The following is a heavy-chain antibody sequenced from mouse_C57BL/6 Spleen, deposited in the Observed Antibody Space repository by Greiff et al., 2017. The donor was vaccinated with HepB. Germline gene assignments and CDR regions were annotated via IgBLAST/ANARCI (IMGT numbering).Heavy chain of an antibody. CDR1: GYTFTDYY. CDR2: INPNNGGT. J-gene: IGHJ2*01. D-gene: IGHD2-4*01. V-gene: IGHV1-26*01. Sequence: EVQLQQSGPELVKPGASVKISCKASGYTFTDYYMNWVKQSHGKSLEWIGDINPNNGGTSYNQKFKGKATLTVDKSSSTAYMEIRSLTSEDSAVYYCASHYDYDGIFDYWGQGTTLTVSS. CDR3: ASHYDYDGIFDY.